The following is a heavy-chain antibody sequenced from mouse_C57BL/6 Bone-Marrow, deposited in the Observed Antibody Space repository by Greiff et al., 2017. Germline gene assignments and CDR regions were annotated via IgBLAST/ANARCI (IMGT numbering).Heavy chain of an antibody. V-gene: IGHV2-2*01. CDR1: GFSLTSYG. J-gene: IGHJ3*01. CDR3: ARLRWFAY. CDR2: IWSGGST. Sequence: VQLQQSGPGLVQPSQSLSITCTVSGFSLTSYGVHWVRQSPGKGLEWLGVIWSGGSTDYNAAFISRLSISKDNSKSQVFFKMNSLQADDTAIYYCARLRWFAYWGQGTLVTVSA. D-gene: IGHD2-12*01.